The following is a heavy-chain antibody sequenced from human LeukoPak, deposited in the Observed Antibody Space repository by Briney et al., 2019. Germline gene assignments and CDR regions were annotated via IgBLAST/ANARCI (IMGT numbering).Heavy chain of an antibody. CDR1: GGSISSYY. D-gene: IGHD2-15*01. V-gene: IGHV4-59*01. J-gene: IGHJ5*02. CDR3: ARVGYCSGGSCYPSGWFDP. CDR2: IYYSGST. Sequence: PSETLSLTCTVSGGSISSYYWSWIRQPPGKGLEWIGYIYYSGSTNCSPSLKSRVTISVDTSKNQFSLKLSSVTAADTAVYYCARVGYCSGGSCYPSGWFDPWGQGTLVTVSS.